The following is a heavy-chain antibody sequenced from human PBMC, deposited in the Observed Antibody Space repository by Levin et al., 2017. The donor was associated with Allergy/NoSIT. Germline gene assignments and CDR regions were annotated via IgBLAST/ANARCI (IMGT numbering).Heavy chain of an antibody. Sequence: PLASVKVSCKASGYTFTDYYIHWVRQAPGQGLEWMGWINPNRGGTNYAQKFQGRVTMTRDTSISTAYMDLSRLRSDDTAVYYCARDPPYSSSCLNYWGQGTLVTVSS. J-gene: IGHJ4*02. CDR1: GYTFTDYY. CDR3: ARDPPYSSSCLNY. V-gene: IGHV1-2*02. CDR2: INPNRGGT. D-gene: IGHD6-13*01.